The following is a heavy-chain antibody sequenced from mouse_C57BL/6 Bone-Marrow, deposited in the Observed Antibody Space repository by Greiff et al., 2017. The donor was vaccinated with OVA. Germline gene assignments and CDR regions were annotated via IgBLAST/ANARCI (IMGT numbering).Heavy chain of an antibody. V-gene: IGHV1-59*01. CDR3: ATFLWLRLGFDY. J-gene: IGHJ2*01. CDR1: GYTFTSYW. Sequence: QVQLQQPGAELVRPGTSVKLSCKASGYTFTSYWMHWVKQRPGQGLEWIGVIDPSDSYTNYNQKFKGKATLTVDTSSSTAYMQLSSLTSEDSAVYYCATFLWLRLGFDYWGQGTTLTVSS. CDR2: IDPSDSYT. D-gene: IGHD2-2*01.